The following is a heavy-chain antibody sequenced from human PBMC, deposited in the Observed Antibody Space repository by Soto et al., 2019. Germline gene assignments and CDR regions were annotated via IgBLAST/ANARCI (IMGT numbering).Heavy chain of an antibody. CDR2: IIPIFGTA. D-gene: IGHD3-22*01. J-gene: IGHJ5*02. Sequence: QVQLVQSGAEVKKPGSSVKVSCKASGGTFSSYAISWVRQAPGQGLEWMGGIIPIFGTANYAQKFQGRVTITADESTSTAYMELSSLRSGDTAVYYCARFTYYYDSSGYYGFDPWGQGTLVTVSS. CDR3: ARFTYYYDSSGYYGFDP. CDR1: GGTFSSYA. V-gene: IGHV1-69*12.